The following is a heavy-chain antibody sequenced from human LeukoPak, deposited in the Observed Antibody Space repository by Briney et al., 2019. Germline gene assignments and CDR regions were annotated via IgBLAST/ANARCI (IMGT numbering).Heavy chain of an antibody. Sequence: GESLKTSCKGSGYSFTSYWIGWVRQMPGKGLEWMGIIYPGDSDTRYSPSFQGQVTISADKSISTAYLQWSSLKASDTAMYYCARHGSQLGYCSSTSCPWDYWGQGTLVTVSS. CDR2: IYPGDSDT. J-gene: IGHJ4*02. CDR1: GYSFTSYW. CDR3: ARHGSQLGYCSSTSCPWDY. D-gene: IGHD2-2*01. V-gene: IGHV5-51*01.